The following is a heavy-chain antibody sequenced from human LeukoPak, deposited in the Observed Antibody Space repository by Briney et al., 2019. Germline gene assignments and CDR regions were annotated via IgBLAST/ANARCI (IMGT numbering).Heavy chain of an antibody. Sequence: GRSLRLSCAASGFTFSSFGMHWVRQAPGKGLEWVAVIWYDGSNKYYTDSVKGRFTISRDNSKNTLYLQMNSLRAEDTAVYYCAKDSYYYGSGSSFDYWGQGTLVTVSS. CDR1: GFTFSSFG. CDR2: IWYDGSNK. V-gene: IGHV3-33*06. D-gene: IGHD3-10*01. J-gene: IGHJ4*02. CDR3: AKDSYYYGSGSSFDY.